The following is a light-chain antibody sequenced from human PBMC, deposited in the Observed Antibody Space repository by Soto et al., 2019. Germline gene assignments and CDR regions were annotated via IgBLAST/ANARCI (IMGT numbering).Light chain of an antibody. J-gene: IGKJ1*01. Sequence: DIQMTQNSFYRTATNRHRLTLTCLASQNIGTYLNWYQHKSGQAPKVLIYAASTLQLGVSSRFAGSGSGTEFTLTISSLDPEDFGTYYCQQSYSSPRTFGQGTKVDIK. V-gene: IGKV1-39*01. CDR2: AAS. CDR3: QQSYSSPRT. CDR1: QNIGTY.